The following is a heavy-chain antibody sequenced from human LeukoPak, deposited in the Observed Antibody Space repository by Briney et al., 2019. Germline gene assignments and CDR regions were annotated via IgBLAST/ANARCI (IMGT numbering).Heavy chain of an antibody. V-gene: IGHV4-59*01. CDR2: IYYSGST. J-gene: IGHJ4*02. D-gene: IGHD4-11*01. CDR1: GGSISSYY. Sequence: PSETLSLTCTVSGGSISSYYWSWIRQPPGKRLEWIGYIYYSGSTNYNPSLKSRVTISVDTSKNQFSLKLSSVTAADTAVYYCASTTVFQRGYYFDYWGQGTLVTVSS. CDR3: ASTTVFQRGYYFDY.